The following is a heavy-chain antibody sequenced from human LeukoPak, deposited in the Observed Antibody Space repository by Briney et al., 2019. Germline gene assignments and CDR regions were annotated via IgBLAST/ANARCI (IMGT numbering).Heavy chain of an antibody. V-gene: IGHV3-20*04. Sequence: PGGSLRLSCAASGFTLSSYWMSWVRQAPGKGLEWVSGINWNGGSTGYADSVKGRFTISRDNAKNSLYLQMNSLRAEDTALYYCARDGSDSSGYGLDYWGQGTLVTVSS. J-gene: IGHJ4*02. CDR2: INWNGGST. CDR1: GFTLSSYW. D-gene: IGHD3-22*01. CDR3: ARDGSDSSGYGLDY.